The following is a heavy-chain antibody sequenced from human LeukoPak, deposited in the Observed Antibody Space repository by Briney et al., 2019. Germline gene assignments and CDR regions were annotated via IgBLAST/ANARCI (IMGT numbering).Heavy chain of an antibody. CDR1: GYDFTTYW. CDR2: IYPGDSDT. V-gene: IGHV5-51*01. J-gene: IGHJ4*02. D-gene: IGHD7-27*01. CDR3: ARRTTWGTAFDY. Sequence: GESLKISCKGSGYDFTTYWVGWVRQMPGNGLEWMGIIYPGDSDTRYSPSFQGQVTISADKSISTAYLQWSSLKASDTAMYYCARRTTWGTAFDYWGQGTLVTVSS.